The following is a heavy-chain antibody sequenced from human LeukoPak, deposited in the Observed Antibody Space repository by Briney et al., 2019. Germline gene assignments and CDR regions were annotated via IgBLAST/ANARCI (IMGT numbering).Heavy chain of an antibody. Sequence: KSSETLSLTCIVSGGSISNYHWSWIRQPAGKGLEWIGQIHTSGSTNYNPPLKSRVTMSIDTTEDQVSLTIRSVTAADTAFYYCARRDISSGWSFDYWGQGTLVTVSS. CDR1: GGSISNYH. CDR3: ARRDISSGWSFDY. V-gene: IGHV4-4*07. J-gene: IGHJ4*02. D-gene: IGHD6-19*01. CDR2: IHTSGST.